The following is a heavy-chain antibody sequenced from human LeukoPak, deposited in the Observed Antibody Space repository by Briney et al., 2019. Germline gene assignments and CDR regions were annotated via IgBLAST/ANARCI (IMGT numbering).Heavy chain of an antibody. CDR2: INANNDGS. Sequence: ASVKVSCKASGYTITGYYMHRVRQAPGQGLEWMGWINANNDGSIYAQKFQGRVTMTSDTSINTAYTELSRLRSDDTAVYYCARKRGVGVDTNAFDMWGQGTMVTVSS. CDR1: GYTITGYY. V-gene: IGHV1-2*02. J-gene: IGHJ3*02. CDR3: ARKRGVGVDTNAFDM. D-gene: IGHD3-3*01.